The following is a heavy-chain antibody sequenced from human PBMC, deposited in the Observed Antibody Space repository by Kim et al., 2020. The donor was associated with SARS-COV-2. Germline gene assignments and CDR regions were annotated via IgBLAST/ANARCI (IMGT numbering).Heavy chain of an antibody. CDR3: AGGIVGASDY. D-gene: IGHD1-26*01. J-gene: IGHJ4*02. CDR2: TA. Sequence: TANYAQKFQGRVTITADESTSTAYMELSSLRSEDTAVYYCAGGIVGASDYWGQGTLVTVSS. V-gene: IGHV1-69*01.